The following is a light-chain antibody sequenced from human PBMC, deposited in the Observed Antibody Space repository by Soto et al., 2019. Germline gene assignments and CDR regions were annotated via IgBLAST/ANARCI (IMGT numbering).Light chain of an antibody. CDR2: DAS. V-gene: IGKV3-15*01. CDR1: QAVGSN. Sequence: IVLTQSPATLSVSPGERATLSCRASQAVGSNLAWYQQRPGQAPRLLIYDASTRATGIPHRFSGGGSGTDFTLTISSLQSDDFAVYSCQHFNKWPHMPSFGGGTKLAIK. J-gene: IGKJ4*01. CDR3: QHFNKWPHMPS.